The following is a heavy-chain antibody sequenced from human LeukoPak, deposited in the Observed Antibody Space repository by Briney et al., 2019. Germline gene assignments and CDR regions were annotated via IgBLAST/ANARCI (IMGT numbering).Heavy chain of an antibody. CDR3: ARDRGSGAYYFDY. J-gene: IGHJ4*02. Sequence: ASGKVSYKASGYTFTSYGISWVGQAPGQGGEGRGWISAYNGKTNYAQNLQGRVTMTTDTSTSTAYMELRSLRSDDTAVYYCARDRGSGAYYFDYWGQGTLVTVSS. D-gene: IGHD6-19*01. CDR1: GYTFTSYG. V-gene: IGHV1-18*01. CDR2: ISAYNGKT.